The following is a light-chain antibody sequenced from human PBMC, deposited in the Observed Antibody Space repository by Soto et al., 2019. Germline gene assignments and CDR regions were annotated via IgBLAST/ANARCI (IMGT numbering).Light chain of an antibody. CDR3: QQYGTAPRT. Sequence: NVFTQYPGTPSFSPREKNTLFFRAIESVSTAFLAWYHQKPGQAPRLLIYGASYRAAGIPDRFSGSGSGTDFTLTISRLEPEDFGVYYCQQYGTAPRTFGQGTKVDIK. CDR2: GAS. V-gene: IGKV3-20*01. CDR1: ESVSTAF. J-gene: IGKJ1*01.